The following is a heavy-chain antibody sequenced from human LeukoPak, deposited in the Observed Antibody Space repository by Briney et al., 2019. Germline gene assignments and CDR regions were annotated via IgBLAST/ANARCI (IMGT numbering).Heavy chain of an antibody. CDR1: GFTFSKYW. V-gene: IGHV3-74*01. D-gene: IGHD6-19*01. Sequence: GGSLRLSCAASGFTFSKYWMLCVRQAPGKGLESVSRINTDGTVTTYADSVKGRFTVSRDNTDNTMFLQMNSVRDEDTAVYYCATKQWLAPPPDSWGQGTPVTVSS. J-gene: IGHJ4*02. CDR2: INTDGTVT. CDR3: ATKQWLAPPPDS.